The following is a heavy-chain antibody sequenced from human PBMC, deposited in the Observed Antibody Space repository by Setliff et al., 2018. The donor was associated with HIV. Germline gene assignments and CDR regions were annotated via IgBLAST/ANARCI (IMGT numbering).Heavy chain of an antibody. CDR3: ARVPHRVVGTTTLLYHFDY. CDR2: IHHSGTT. V-gene: IGHV4-39*07. Sequence: SETLSLTCNVSGSSFSSSIYYWAWIRQSPGKGLDWIGSIHHSGTTYYNPSLKSRVTISVDTTTNQVSLQVNSVTAVDTAVYYCARVPHRVVGTTTLLYHFDYWGLGTLVTVSS. CDR1: GSSFSSSIYY. J-gene: IGHJ4*02. D-gene: IGHD1-26*01.